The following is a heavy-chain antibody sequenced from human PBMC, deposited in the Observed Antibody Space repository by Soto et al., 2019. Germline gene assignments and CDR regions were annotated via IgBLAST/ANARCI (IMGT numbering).Heavy chain of an antibody. V-gene: IGHV4-59*01. J-gene: IGHJ4*02. CDR1: GGSISSYY. Sequence: SETLSLTCTVSGGSISSYYWSWIRQPPGKGLEWIGYIYYSGSTNYNPSLKSRVTISVDTSKNQFSLKLSSVTAADTAVYYCARERYQLPEYYFDYWGQGTLVTVSS. CDR2: IYYSGST. CDR3: ARERYQLPEYYFDY. D-gene: IGHD2-2*01.